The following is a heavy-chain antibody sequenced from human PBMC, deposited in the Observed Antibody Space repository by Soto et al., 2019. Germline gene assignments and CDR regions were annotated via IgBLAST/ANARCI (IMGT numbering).Heavy chain of an antibody. Sequence: LRLSCAASGFTFRSYGMHWVRQAPGKGLEWLAVISNDGTNKYLADSVKGRLTLSRDNSRNTLSLEINNLRPEDTAVYYCGKDTLDCSGGDCPLYYYYGMDVCGQGTTVTVSS. J-gene: IGHJ6*02. D-gene: IGHD2-15*01. CDR1: GFTFRSYG. CDR3: GKDTLDCSGGDCPLYYYYGMDV. V-gene: IGHV3-30*18. CDR2: ISNDGTNK.